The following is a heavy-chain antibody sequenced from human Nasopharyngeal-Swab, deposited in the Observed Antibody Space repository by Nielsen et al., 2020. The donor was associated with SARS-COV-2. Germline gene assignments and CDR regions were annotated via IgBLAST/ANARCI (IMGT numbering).Heavy chain of an antibody. CDR1: GDSIWNYY. CDR2: SYIRGGT. D-gene: IGHD3-3*01. V-gene: IGHV4-4*08. Sequence: SETLSLTCIVSGDSIWNYYWSWFRQPPGEGLQWIGYSYIRGGTYYSPSLRGRVSISVDTSQNQFSLRLNSVTAADTAVYYCAATPPCASQSGCAFDIWSQGTRVTVSA. CDR3: AATPPCASQSGCAFDI. J-gene: IGHJ3*02.